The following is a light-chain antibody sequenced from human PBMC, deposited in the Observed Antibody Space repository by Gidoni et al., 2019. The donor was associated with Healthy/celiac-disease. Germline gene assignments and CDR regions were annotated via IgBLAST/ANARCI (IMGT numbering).Light chain of an antibody. CDR1: QSVSSN. V-gene: IGKV3-15*01. CDR3: QQYNNWPPWT. CDR2: GAS. Sequence: EIVMTQSPATLSVSPGERATLSCRASQSVSSNLAWYQQKPGQAPRLLIYGASTRATGIPARFSGSGSGTEFTLTISSLQSEDFAVYYWQQYNNWPPWTFGQXTKVEIK. J-gene: IGKJ1*01.